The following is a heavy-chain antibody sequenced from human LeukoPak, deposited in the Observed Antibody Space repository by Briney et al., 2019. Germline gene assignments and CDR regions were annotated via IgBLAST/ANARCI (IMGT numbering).Heavy chain of an antibody. Sequence: GGSLRLSCAASGFTFSNFAMNWVRQAPGKGLEWVAGISGNGGNIYYRDSVKGRFTISRDNSQNTLYLQMSSLGAEDTALYYCAKGGGSSWYLDHWGQGTLVTVSS. D-gene: IGHD6-13*01. V-gene: IGHV3-23*01. CDR2: ISGNGGNI. CDR1: GFTFSNFA. J-gene: IGHJ4*02. CDR3: AKGGGSSWYLDH.